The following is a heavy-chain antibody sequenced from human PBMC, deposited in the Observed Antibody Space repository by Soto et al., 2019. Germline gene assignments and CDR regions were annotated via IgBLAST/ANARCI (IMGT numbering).Heavy chain of an antibody. D-gene: IGHD6-19*01. CDR2: ISYDGSNK. CDR1: GFTFSSYG. J-gene: IGHJ4*02. CDR3: AKDQDGAVDY. V-gene: IGHV3-30*18. Sequence: LRLSCAASGFTFSSYGRHWVRQAPGKGLEWVAVISYDGSNKYYADSVKGRFTISRDNSKNTLYLQMNSLRAEDTAVYYCAKDQDGAVDYWGQGTLVTASS.